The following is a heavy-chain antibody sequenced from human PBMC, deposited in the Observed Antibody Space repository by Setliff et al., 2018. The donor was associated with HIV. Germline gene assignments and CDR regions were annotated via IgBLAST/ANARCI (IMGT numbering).Heavy chain of an antibody. CDR2: IYYTGST. CDR3: AGEAWTSYRSSSGYYYYYMDV. CDR1: GGSVRSDDYY. D-gene: IGHD6-6*01. J-gene: IGHJ6*03. V-gene: IGHV4-61*08. Sequence: SETLSLTCTVFGGSVRSDDYYWSWIRQPPGKGLEWIGYIYYTGSTHYNPSLKGRLSMSTSENQFSLKLTSVTAADTAVYYCAGEAWTSYRSSSGYYYYYMDVWGKGTRSPSP.